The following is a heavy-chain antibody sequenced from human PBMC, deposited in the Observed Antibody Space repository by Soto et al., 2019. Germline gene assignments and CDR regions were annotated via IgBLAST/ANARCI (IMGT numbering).Heavy chain of an antibody. CDR3: TKDTFGAWDS. D-gene: IGHD3-10*01. V-gene: IGHV3-23*01. CDR1: GFTFSTYA. Sequence: GGSLRLSCAASGFTFSTYAMNWVRQAPGKGLEWVSAISGSGGSTYYADSVKGRFTISRDNSKNTLYLQMNGLSAEDTAIYYCTKDTFGAWDSWGQGTLVTVSS. CDR2: ISGSGGST. J-gene: IGHJ4*02.